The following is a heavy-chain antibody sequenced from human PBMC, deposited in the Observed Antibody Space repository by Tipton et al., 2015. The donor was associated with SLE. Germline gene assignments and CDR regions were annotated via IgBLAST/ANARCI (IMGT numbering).Heavy chain of an antibody. CDR2: IYYSGST. D-gene: IGHD5-24*01. Sequence: TLSLTCTVSGGSISSYYWSWIRQPPGKGLEWIGYIYYSGSTNYNPSLKSRVTISVDTSKNQFSLKLRSVTAADTAVYYCARTVRREMATGPASDIWGQGTMVTVSS. V-gene: IGHV4-59*08. CDR3: ARTVRREMATGPASDI. CDR1: GGSISSYY. J-gene: IGHJ3*02.